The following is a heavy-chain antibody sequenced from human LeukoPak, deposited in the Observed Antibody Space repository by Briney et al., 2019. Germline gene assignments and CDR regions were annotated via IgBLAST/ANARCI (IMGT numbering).Heavy chain of an antibody. CDR3: ARRRISLAKQG. CDR1: GGSISSYY. CDR2: IYYSGST. V-gene: IGHV4-59*12. Sequence: SETLSLTCTVSGGSISSYYWSWIRQPPGKGLEWIGYIYYSGSTNYNPSLKSRVTISVDTSKNQFSLKLSSVTAADTAVYYCARRRISLAKQGWGQGTLVTVSS. D-gene: IGHD3-3*02. J-gene: IGHJ4*02.